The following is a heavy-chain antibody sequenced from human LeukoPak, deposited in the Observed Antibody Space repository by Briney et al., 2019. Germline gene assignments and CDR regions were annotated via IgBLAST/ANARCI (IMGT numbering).Heavy chain of an antibody. J-gene: IGHJ5*02. CDR3: ARDLGRITIFGVVNLP. Sequence: ASVKVSCKASGYTFTGYYMHWVRQAPGQGLEWMGWINPNSGGTNYAQNFQGRVTMTRDTSISTAYMELSRLRSDDTAVYYCARDLGRITIFGVVNLPWGQGTLVTVSS. V-gene: IGHV1-2*02. CDR1: GYTFTGYY. CDR2: INPNSGGT. D-gene: IGHD3-3*01.